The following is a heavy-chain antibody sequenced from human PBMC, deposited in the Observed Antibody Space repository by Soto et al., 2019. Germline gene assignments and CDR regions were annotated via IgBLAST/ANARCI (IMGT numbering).Heavy chain of an antibody. CDR2: IYPGDSDT. V-gene: IGHV5-51*01. J-gene: IGHJ6*02. CDR1: GYSFTSYW. CDR3: ARLGEIQLWSPTARGYYYGMDV. Sequence: ESLKISCKGSGYSFTSYWIGWVRQMPGKGLEWMGIIYPGDSDTRYSPSFQGQVTISADKSISTAYLQWSSLKASDTAMYYCARLGEIQLWSPTARGYYYGMDVWGQGTTVTVSS. D-gene: IGHD5-18*01.